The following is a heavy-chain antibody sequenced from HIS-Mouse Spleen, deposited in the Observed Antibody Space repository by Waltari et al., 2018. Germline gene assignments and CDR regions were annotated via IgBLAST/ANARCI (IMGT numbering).Heavy chain of an antibody. CDR1: GGSLSSSSYY. V-gene: IGHV4-39*07. D-gene: IGHD3-10*01. CDR3: ARGRRYYGSGSYGSFDY. CDR2: IYYSGST. Sequence: QLQLQESGPGLVKPSETLSLTCTVSGGSLSSSSYYLGCIRQPPGKGLEWIGSIYYSGSTYYNPSLKSRVTISVDTSKNQFSLKLSSVTAADTAVYYCARGRRYYGSGSYGSFDYWGQGTLVTVSS. J-gene: IGHJ4*02.